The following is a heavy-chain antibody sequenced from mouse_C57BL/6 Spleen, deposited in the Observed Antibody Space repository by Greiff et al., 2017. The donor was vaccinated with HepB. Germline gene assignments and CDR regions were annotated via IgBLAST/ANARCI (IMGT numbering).Heavy chain of an antibody. J-gene: IGHJ1*03. CDR2: ISSGSSTI. V-gene: IGHV5-17*01. CDR3: AREDYDGRYWYFDV. D-gene: IGHD1-1*01. CDR1: GFTFSDYG. Sequence: EVKLVESGGGLVKPGGSLKLSCAASGFTFSDYGMHWVRQAPEKGLAWVAYISSGSSTIYSADTVTGRFTISRDNAKNTLFLQMTSLRSEDTALYYCAREDYDGRYWYFDVWGTGTTGTVSS.